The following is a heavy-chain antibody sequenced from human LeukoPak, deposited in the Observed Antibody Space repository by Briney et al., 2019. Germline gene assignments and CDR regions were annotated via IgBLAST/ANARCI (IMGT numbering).Heavy chain of an antibody. CDR3: ARQSSSWPVGAFDI. D-gene: IGHD6-13*01. V-gene: IGHV4-39*01. CDR1: GGSTSSSSYY. J-gene: IGHJ3*02. Sequence: SETLSLTCTVSGGSTSSSSYYWGWIRQPPGKGLEWIGSIYYSGSTYYNPSLKSRVTISVDTSKNQFSLKLSSVTAADTAVYYCARQSSSWPVGAFDIWGQGTMVTVSS. CDR2: IYYSGST.